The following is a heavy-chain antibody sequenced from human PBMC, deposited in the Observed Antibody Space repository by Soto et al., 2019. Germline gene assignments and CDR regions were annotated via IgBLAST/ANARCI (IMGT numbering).Heavy chain of an antibody. V-gene: IGHV3-48*01. CDR1: GFTFSSYS. D-gene: IGHD3-10*01. CDR2: ISSSSSTI. J-gene: IGHJ4*02. Sequence: VQLVESGGGLVQPGGSLRLSCAASGFTFSSYSMNWVRQAPGKGLEWVSYISSSSSTIYYADSVKGRFTISRDNSKNTLYLQMNSLRAEDTAVYYCAMGSGSYKFDYWGQGTLVTVSS. CDR3: AMGSGSYKFDY.